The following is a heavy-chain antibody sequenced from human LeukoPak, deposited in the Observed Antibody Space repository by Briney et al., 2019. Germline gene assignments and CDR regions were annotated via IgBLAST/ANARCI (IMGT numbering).Heavy chain of an antibody. J-gene: IGHJ5*02. Sequence: PSETLSLTCTVSGGSISSYYWSSIRQPAGKGLEWIGRIYTSGSTNYNPSLKSRVTISVDTSKNQFSLKLSSVTAADTAVYYCARDYYDFWSGSNWFDPWGQGTLVTVSS. V-gene: IGHV4-4*07. D-gene: IGHD3-3*01. CDR1: GGSISSYY. CDR2: IYTSGST. CDR3: ARDYYDFWSGSNWFDP.